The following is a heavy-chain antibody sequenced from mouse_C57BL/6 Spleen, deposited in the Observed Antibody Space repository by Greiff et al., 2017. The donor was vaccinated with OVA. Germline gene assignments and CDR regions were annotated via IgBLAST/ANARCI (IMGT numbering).Heavy chain of an antibody. CDR1: GYSITSGYD. CDR3: ARDRGYGSSWYFDY. J-gene: IGHJ2*01. CDR2: ISYSGST. V-gene: IGHV3-1*01. Sequence: EVKLQESGPGMVKPSQSLSLTCTVTGYSITSGYDWHWIRHFPGNKLEWMGYISYSGSTNYNPSLKSRISITHDTSKNHFFLKLNSVTTEDTATYYCARDRGYGSSWYFDYWGQGTTLTVSS. D-gene: IGHD1-1*01.